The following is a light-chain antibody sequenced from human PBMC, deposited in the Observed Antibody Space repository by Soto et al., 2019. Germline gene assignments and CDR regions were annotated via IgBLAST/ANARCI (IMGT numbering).Light chain of an antibody. CDR3: KPGLA. Sequence: EIVLTQSPCSLSLSPGERATLSCRASQSVSSSYLAWYQQKPGQAPRLLIYGASNRPTGIPDRFSGSGSGTDFTLTIGRLEPEDFAVYYCKPGLAFGPGTKVDIK. V-gene: IGKV3-20*01. CDR1: QSVSSSY. J-gene: IGKJ3*01. CDR2: GAS.